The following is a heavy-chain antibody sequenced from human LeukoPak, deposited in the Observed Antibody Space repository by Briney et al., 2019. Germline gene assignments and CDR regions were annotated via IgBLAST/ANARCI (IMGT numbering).Heavy chain of an antibody. CDR2: IYHSGST. D-gene: IGHD1-1*01. Sequence: SETLSLTCTVSGYSISSGYYWGWIRQPPGKGLEWIGSIYHSGSTYYNPSLKSRVTISVDTSKNQFSLKLSSVTAADTAVYYCAREENDGSFDIWGQGTMVTVSS. V-gene: IGHV4-38-2*02. CDR3: AREENDGSFDI. CDR1: GYSISSGYY. J-gene: IGHJ3*02.